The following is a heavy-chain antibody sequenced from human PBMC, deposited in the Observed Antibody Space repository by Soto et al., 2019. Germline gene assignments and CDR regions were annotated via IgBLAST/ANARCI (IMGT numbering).Heavy chain of an antibody. V-gene: IGHV4-59*01. CDR1: GGSISSYY. CDR2: IYYSGST. J-gene: IGHJ4*02. Sequence: QVQLQESGPGLVKPSETLSLTCTVSGGSISSYYWSWIRQPPGKGLEWIGYIYYSGSTNYNPSLKSRVTISVDTSKNQFSLKLSSVTAADTAVYYCARATAMAISYFDYWGQGTLVTVSS. D-gene: IGHD5-18*01. CDR3: ARATAMAISYFDY.